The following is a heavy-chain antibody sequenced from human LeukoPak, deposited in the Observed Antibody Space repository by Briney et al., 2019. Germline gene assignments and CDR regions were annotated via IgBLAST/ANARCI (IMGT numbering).Heavy chain of an antibody. CDR3: ASSWPARAQIPAGIVYNWFDP. D-gene: IGHD2-2*02. V-gene: IGHV1-69*13. J-gene: IGHJ5*02. CDR1: VGTFSSYA. Sequence: SVTVSCKASVGTFSSYAISWVRQAPGQGLEWMGGIIPIFGTANYAQKFQGRVTITADESTSTAYMELSSLRSEDTAVYYCASSWPARAQIPAGIVYNWFDPWGQGTLVTVSS. CDR2: IIPIFGTA.